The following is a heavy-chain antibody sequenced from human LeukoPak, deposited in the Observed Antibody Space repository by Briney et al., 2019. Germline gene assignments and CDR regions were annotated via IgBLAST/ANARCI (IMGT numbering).Heavy chain of an antibody. CDR3: ARDYYDNAFDI. J-gene: IGHJ3*02. CDR1: GFTVSSNY. D-gene: IGHD3-22*01. V-gene: IGHV3-66*02. Sequence: GGSLRLSCAASGFTVSSNYMSWVRQAPGKGLEGVSVIYSGGSTYYADCVKGRFTISRDNSKNTLYLQMNSLRAEDTAVYYCARDYYDNAFDIWGQGTMVTVSS. CDR2: IYSGGST.